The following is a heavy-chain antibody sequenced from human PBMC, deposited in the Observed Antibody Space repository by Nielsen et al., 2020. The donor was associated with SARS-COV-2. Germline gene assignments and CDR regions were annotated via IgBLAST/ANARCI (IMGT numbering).Heavy chain of an antibody. Sequence: GESLKISCAASGFTFDDYTMHWVRQAPGKGLEWVSLISWDGGSTYYADSVKGRFTISRDNSKNSLYLQMNSLRTEDTALYYCAKDGGYKLQTSFDYWGQGTLVTVSS. D-gene: IGHD5-24*01. CDR1: GFTFDDYT. CDR3: AKDGGYKLQTSFDY. J-gene: IGHJ4*02. CDR2: ISWDGGST. V-gene: IGHV3-43*01.